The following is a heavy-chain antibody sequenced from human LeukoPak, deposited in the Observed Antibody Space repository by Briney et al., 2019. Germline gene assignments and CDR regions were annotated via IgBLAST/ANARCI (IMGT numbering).Heavy chain of an antibody. CDR2: ISERGGSP. Sequence: GGSLRLSCVVSGISLSNYAMTWVRQAPGKGLEWVSYISERGGSPTYADSVKGRFTISRDTSLNTLYLQMNSLRAEDTAVYYCAREPGYSSSQFDYWGQGTLVTVSS. J-gene: IGHJ4*02. V-gene: IGHV3-23*01. D-gene: IGHD6-6*01. CDR1: GISLSNYA. CDR3: AREPGYSSSQFDY.